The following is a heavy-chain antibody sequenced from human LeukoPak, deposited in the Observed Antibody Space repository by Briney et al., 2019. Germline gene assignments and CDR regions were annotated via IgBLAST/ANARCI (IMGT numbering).Heavy chain of an antibody. J-gene: IGHJ4*02. CDR3: AKRDSSGQYYFDY. CDR2: IYHSGST. Sequence: SQTLSLTCAVSGGSISSGGYSWSWIRQPPGKGLEWIGYIYHSGSTYYNPSLKSRVTISVDRSKNQFSLKLSSVTAADTAVYYCAKRDSSGQYYFDYWGQGTLVTVSS. V-gene: IGHV4-30-2*01. CDR1: GGSISSGGYS. D-gene: IGHD3-22*01.